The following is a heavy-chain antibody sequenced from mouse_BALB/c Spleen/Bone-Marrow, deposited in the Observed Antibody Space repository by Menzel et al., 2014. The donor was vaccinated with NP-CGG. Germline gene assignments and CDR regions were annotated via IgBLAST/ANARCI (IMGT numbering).Heavy chain of an antibody. CDR3: ARRYYGPYDMAA. CDR2: INPNNGGT. J-gene: IGHJ4*01. V-gene: IGHV1-18*01. Sequence: GRLLQAGRLRVSPGASEKRSCKASGYTFTEYTMHWVKQSQGKSLEWIGGINPNNGGTSYNQEFKGKATLTVDKSSSTAYMELRSLTSEDSAVYYCARRYYGPYDMAAWGRGSSLTVSS. D-gene: IGHD1-2*01. CDR1: GYTFTEYT.